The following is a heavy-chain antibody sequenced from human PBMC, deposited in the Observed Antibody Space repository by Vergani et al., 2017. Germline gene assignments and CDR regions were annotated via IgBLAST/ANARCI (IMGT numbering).Heavy chain of an antibody. CDR3: AKGCGSTPTAVWGGLDS. V-gene: IGHV3-23*01. J-gene: IGHJ3*01. CDR2: ISGSGGNT. D-gene: IGHD3-16*01. CDR1: GFTFSSYA. Sequence: EVQLLESGGNLIQPGGSLRLSCGASGFTFSSYAMTWVRLAPGKGLQWVSAISGSGGNTFYTDSVKGRFTITRDNSKNTLFLEMNSLRTEDTATYLCAKGCGSTPTAVWGGLDSWGPGTVVLVSS.